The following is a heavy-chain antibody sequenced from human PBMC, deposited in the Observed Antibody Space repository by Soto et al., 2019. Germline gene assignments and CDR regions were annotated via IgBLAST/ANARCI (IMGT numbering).Heavy chain of an antibody. CDR1: GGTFSSYA. Sequence: QVQLVQSGAEVKKPGSSVKVSCKASGGTFSSYAISWVRQAPGQGLEWMGGIIPIFGTANYAQKFQGRVTITADESTSTAYMELSSLRSEDTAVYYCAQVWVVVPAGHSSYGMDVWGQGTTVTVSS. D-gene: IGHD2-2*01. CDR3: AQVWVVVPAGHSSYGMDV. CDR2: IIPIFGTA. J-gene: IGHJ6*02. V-gene: IGHV1-69*01.